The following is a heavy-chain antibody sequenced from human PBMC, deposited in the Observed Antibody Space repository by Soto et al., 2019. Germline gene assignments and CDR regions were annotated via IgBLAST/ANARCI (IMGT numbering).Heavy chain of an antibody. D-gene: IGHD3-22*01. V-gene: IGHV3-30*18. J-gene: IGHJ1*01. Sequence: QVQLVESGGGVVQPGRSLRLSCAASGFTFSSYGMHWVRQAPGKGLEWVAVISYDGSNKYYADSVKGRFTISRDNSKNTLYLQMNSLRAEDTAVYYCAKDWDDSSGYYPSHIFQHRGQGTLVTVSS. CDR3: AKDWDDSSGYYPSHIFQH. CDR1: GFTFSSYG. CDR2: ISYDGSNK.